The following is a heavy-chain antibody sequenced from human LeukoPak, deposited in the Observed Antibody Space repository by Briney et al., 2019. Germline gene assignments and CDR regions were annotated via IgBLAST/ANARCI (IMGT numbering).Heavy chain of an antibody. J-gene: IGHJ4*02. CDR1: GGSFSGYY. V-gene: IGHV4-34*01. CDR2: INHSGSA. D-gene: IGHD4-17*01. Sequence: SETLSLTCAVYGGSFSGYYWTWIRQPPGKGLEWIGEINHSGSANYNPSLKSRVTISLDTSKNQFSLKLSSVTAADSAVYYCARGQGTVTTHWGQGTLVTVSS. CDR3: ARGQGTVTTH.